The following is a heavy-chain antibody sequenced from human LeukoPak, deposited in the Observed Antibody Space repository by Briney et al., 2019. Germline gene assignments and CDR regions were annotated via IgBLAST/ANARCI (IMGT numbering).Heavy chain of an antibody. Sequence: SVKVSSKASGGTFCSYAISWVRPAPGQGLEWMGRIIPILGIANNSQKFQSSVTTTADKSTSTAYIELSSMRSAETAVYYCARAPSKAAGTNHFGDWGQGVMVT. CDR2: IIPILGIA. CDR3: ARAPSKAAGTNHFGD. CDR1: GGTFCSYA. J-gene: IGHJ4*02. D-gene: IGHD6-13*01. V-gene: IGHV1-69*04.